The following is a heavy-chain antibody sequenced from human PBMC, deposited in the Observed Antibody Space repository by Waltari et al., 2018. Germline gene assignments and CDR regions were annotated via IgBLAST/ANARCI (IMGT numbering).Heavy chain of an antibody. CDR3: ARARILQAEYYFDY. D-gene: IGHD4-4*01. V-gene: IGHV4-59*01. Sequence: QVQLQESGPGLVKPSATLSLTRTVPGGAISRYYWRWTPRPPGKGLEWIGYIYYSGSTNYNPSRKRRVTISVDTSKNQFSLKLSSVTAADTAVYYCARARILQAEYYFDYWGQGTLVTVSS. J-gene: IGHJ4*02. CDR1: GGAISRYY. CDR2: IYYSGST.